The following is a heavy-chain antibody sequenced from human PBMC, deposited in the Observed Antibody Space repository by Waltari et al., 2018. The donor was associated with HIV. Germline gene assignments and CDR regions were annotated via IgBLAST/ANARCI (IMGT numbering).Heavy chain of an antibody. CDR3: VAHPTTVTTGPDGMDV. CDR1: GYAFIAYP. D-gene: IGHD4-17*01. Sequence: VKLVQSGTEVKKPGASVRLSCKASGYAFIAYPIHWVRPAPGQGLVGGGRINRKGGTTSYATKFRGRVFMTMDTATSTVYMDVTSLRPEDTAVFFWVAHPTTVTTGPDGMDVWGQGTALIVSS. V-gene: IGHV1-46*01. CDR2: INRKGGTT. J-gene: IGHJ6*02.